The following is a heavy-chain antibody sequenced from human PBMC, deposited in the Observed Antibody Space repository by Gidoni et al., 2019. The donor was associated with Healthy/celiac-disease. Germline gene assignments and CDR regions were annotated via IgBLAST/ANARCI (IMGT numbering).Heavy chain of an antibody. CDR2: ISYDGSNK. Sequence: QVPLVESGGGVVKPGRSRGLSCASSGFTFSSYGMHWVRQAPGKGLEWVAVISYDGSNKYYADSVKGRFTISRDNSKNTLYLQMNSLRAEDTAVYYCAKDDAFDIWGQGTMVTVSS. V-gene: IGHV3-30*18. J-gene: IGHJ3*02. CDR3: AKDDAFDI. CDR1: GFTFSSYG.